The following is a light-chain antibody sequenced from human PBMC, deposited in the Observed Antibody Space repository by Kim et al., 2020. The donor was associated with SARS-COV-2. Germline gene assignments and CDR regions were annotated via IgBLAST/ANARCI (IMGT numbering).Light chain of an antibody. Sequence: SVSPGERVPLCCRDSQRVSSNLAWYQKKPGQAPRLVSYGASTRAAGVPARFSGSVSGAEFTLTITNLQPEDCAVYYCQQYNKWMYTFGQGTKLEI. CDR2: GAS. J-gene: IGKJ2*01. CDR3: QQYNKWMYT. V-gene: IGKV3D-15*01. CDR1: QRVSSN.